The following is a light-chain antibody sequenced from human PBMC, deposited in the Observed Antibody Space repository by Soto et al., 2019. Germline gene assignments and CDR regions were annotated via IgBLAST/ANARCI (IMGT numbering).Light chain of an antibody. V-gene: IGLV2-8*01. CDR2: EVS. CDR3: SSYAGSNNLV. CDR1: SSDVGGYNY. Sequence: QSALTQPPSASGSPGQSVTISCTGTSSDVGGYNYVPWYQQHPGKAPKLMIYEVSKRPSRVPDRFSGSKSGNTASLTVSGLQAEDEADYYCSSYAGSNNLVFGGGTKLTVL. J-gene: IGLJ2*01.